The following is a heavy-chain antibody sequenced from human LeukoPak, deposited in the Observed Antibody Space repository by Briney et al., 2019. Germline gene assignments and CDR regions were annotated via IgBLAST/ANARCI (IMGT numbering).Heavy chain of an antibody. CDR3: AKDPPQQQLAPVFDY. CDR1: GFTFSSYA. V-gene: IGHV3-23*01. J-gene: IGHJ4*02. CDR2: ISGSGGST. Sequence: PGGSLRLSCAASGFTFSSYAMSWVRQAPGKGLEWVSAISGSGGSTYYADSVKGRFTISRDNSKNTLYLQTNSLRAEDTAVYYCAKDPPQQQLAPVFDYWGQGTLVTVSS. D-gene: IGHD6-13*01.